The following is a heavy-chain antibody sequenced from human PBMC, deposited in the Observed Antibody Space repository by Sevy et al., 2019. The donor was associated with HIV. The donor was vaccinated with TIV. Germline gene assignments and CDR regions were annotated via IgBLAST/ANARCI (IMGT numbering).Heavy chain of an antibody. Sequence: SETLSLTCAVSGGSISSSNWWSWVRQPPGKGLEWIGEIYHSGSTNYNPSLKSRVTISVDKSKNQFSLKLSSVTAADTAVYYCARDADYYGSGSYYNEISYWGQGTLVTVSS. CDR2: IYHSGST. D-gene: IGHD3-10*01. V-gene: IGHV4-4*02. J-gene: IGHJ4*02. CDR1: GGSISSSNW. CDR3: ARDADYYGSGSYYNEISY.